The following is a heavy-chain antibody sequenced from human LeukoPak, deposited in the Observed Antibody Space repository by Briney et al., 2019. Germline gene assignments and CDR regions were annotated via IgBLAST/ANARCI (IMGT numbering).Heavy chain of an antibody. D-gene: IGHD1-26*01. CDR3: ATISGNFDYLDY. V-gene: IGHV3-23*01. CDR1: GFDFSNQA. J-gene: IGHJ4*02. Sequence: GGSLRLSCAASGFDFSNQAMSWVRQAPGKGLEWVSGISGGGGATYSADSVKGRFTISRDNSKNTMYLQMKSLRVEDTALYYCATISGNFDYLDYWGQGTLVTVST. CDR2: ISGGGGAT.